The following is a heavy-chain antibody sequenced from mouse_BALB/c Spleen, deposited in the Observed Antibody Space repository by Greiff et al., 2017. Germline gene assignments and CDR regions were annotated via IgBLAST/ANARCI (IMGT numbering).Heavy chain of an antibody. D-gene: IGHD2-1*01. V-gene: IGHV5-17*02. CDR2: ISSGSSTI. CDR1: GFTFSSFG. J-gene: IGHJ3*01. CDR3: ASGNFAY. Sequence: EVQRVESGGGLVQPGGSRKLSCAASGFTFSSFGMHWVRQAPEKGLEWVAYISSGSSTIYYADTVKGRFTISRDNPKNTLFLQMTSLRSEDTAMYYCASGNFAYWGQGTLVTVSA.